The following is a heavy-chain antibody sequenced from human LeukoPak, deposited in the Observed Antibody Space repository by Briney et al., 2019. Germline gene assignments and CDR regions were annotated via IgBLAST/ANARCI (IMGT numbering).Heavy chain of an antibody. V-gene: IGHV3-33*01. CDR1: GFTFSSYG. CDR2: IWYDGSNK. CDR3: ARGVVWYSSSSGGIDY. J-gene: IGHJ4*02. D-gene: IGHD6-6*01. Sequence: GRSLRLSCAASGFTFSSYGMHWVRQAPGKGLEWVAVIWYDGSNKYYADSVKGRFTISRDNSKNTLYLQMNSLRAEDTAVYYCARGVVWYSSSSGGIDYWGQGTLVTVSS.